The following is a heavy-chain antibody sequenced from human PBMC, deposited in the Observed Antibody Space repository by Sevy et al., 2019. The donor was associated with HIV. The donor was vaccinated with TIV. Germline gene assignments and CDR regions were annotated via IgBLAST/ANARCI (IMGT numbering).Heavy chain of an antibody. Sequence: GGSLRLSCSASGFIFSNFGINWVRQAPGKGLEYVAIIWHDGTKKHYLESVKGRFTISRDNSKNTVYLQMNSLRVEDSGTYYCVRVTPDEDGTTLDSWGLGTLVTVSS. V-gene: IGHV3-33*01. J-gene: IGHJ4*02. CDR2: IWHDGTKK. CDR3: VRVTPDEDGTTLDS. CDR1: GFIFSNFG. D-gene: IGHD4-4*01.